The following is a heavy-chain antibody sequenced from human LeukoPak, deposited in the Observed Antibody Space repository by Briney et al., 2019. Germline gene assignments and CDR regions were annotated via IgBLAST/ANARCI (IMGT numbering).Heavy chain of an antibody. V-gene: IGHV1-8*01. Sequence: KVSCKASGYTFTSYDINWVRQATGQGLEWMGWMNPNSGNTGYAQKFQGRVTMTRNTSISTAYMELSSLRSEDTAVYYCARGRTHPWSGWYFIYWGQGTLVTVSS. D-gene: IGHD6-19*01. J-gene: IGHJ4*02. CDR1: GYTFTSYD. CDR3: ARGRTHPWSGWYFIY. CDR2: MNPNSGNT.